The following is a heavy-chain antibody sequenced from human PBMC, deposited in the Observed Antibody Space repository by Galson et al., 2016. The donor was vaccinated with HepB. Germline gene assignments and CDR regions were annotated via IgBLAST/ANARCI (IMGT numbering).Heavy chain of an antibody. Sequence: SLRLSCAASGFTFDNYAMHWVRQAPGKGLEWVSSIGWNSGNIGYSDSVKGRFTISRDNAKNSLDLQMSSLGDEDTAFYYCAKGVTYHDDSGFYFTDYWGQGTLVTVSS. J-gene: IGHJ4*02. CDR2: IGWNSGNI. V-gene: IGHV3-9*01. CDR3: AKGVTYHDDSGFYFTDY. D-gene: IGHD3-22*01. CDR1: GFTFDNYA.